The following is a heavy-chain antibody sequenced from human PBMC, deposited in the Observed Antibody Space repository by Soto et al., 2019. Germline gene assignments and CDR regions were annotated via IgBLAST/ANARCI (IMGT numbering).Heavy chain of an antibody. CDR3: ARAYQLPDYYYYYGMDV. D-gene: IGHD2-2*01. J-gene: IGHJ6*02. V-gene: IGHV5-10-1*01. Sequence: GESLKISCKGSGYSFTSYWISWVRQMPGKGLEWMGRIDPSDSYTNYSPSSQGHVTISADKSISTAYLQWSSLKASDTAMYYCARAYQLPDYYYYYGMDVWGQGTTVTVSS. CDR2: IDPSDSYT. CDR1: GYSFTSYW.